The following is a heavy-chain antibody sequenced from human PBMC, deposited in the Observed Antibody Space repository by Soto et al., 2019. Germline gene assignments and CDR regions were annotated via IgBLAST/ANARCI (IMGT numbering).Heavy chain of an antibody. Sequence: PSETLSLTCTVSGGSVTSDEDYWTWIRQSPGKGLEWIGYISNSGSTGYNPSLKTRLSMSVDRSKNQFTLRLTSVTAADTAVYFCATESGSTYGYFDHWGPGTMVTVSS. CDR3: ATESGSTYGYFDH. D-gene: IGHD5-18*01. CDR1: GGSVTSDEDY. CDR2: ISNSGST. V-gene: IGHV4-30-4*01. J-gene: IGHJ4*03.